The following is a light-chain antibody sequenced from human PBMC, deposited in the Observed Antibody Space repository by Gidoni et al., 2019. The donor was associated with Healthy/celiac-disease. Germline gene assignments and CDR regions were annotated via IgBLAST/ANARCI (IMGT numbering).Light chain of an antibody. CDR3: CSYAGSRGVV. CDR1: SRDVGSYNL. Sequence: QSALTQPASVSGSPGPSITISCTGTSRDVGSYNLVSWYQQHPGKAPKLMIYEVSKRPSGVSNRFSGSKSGNTASLTISGLQAEDEADYYCCSYAGSRGVVFGGGTKLTVL. V-gene: IGLV2-23*02. CDR2: EVS. J-gene: IGLJ2*01.